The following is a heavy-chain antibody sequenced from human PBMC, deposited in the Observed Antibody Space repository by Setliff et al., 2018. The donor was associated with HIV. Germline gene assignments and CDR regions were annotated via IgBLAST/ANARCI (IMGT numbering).Heavy chain of an antibody. V-gene: IGHV4-34*01. D-gene: IGHD6-19*01. CDR2: IDHSEST. CDR1: GGAFNDFY. CDR3: ARFSSTGWRRAFDV. Sequence: PSETLSLTCAVYGGAFNDFYWGWIRQPPGKGLEWIGEIDHSESTNNNPSLKSRLTISVDTSKKQFSLRLTSLTAADTAVYFCARFSSTGWRRAFDVWGQGTKVTV. J-gene: IGHJ3*01.